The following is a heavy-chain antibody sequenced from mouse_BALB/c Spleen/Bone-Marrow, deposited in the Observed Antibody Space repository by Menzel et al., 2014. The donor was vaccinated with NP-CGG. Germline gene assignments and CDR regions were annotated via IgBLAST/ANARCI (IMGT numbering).Heavy chain of an antibody. CDR1: GYTFTSYW. V-gene: IGHV1-7*01. J-gene: IGHJ2*01. CDR2: INPSTGYT. D-gene: IGHD1-1*01. Sequence: QVQLQQSGAELAKPGASVMMSCKASGYTFTSYWMHWEKQRPGQALEWIGYINPSTGYTEFNQKFKDKATLTADKSSSTAYMHLSSLTSEDSAVYYCARGATVVARHFDSWGQGTTLTVSS. CDR3: ARGATVVARHFDS.